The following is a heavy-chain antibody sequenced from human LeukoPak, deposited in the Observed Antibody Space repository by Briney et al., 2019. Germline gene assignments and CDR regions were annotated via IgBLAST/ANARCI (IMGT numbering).Heavy chain of an antibody. CDR3: VREKGDSRGYYGKSFDY. D-gene: IGHD3-22*01. CDR1: GYTFTGYY. Sequence: GASVKVSCKASGYTFTGYYMHWVRQAPGQGLEWVAAISPDSAATHYAQTIQGRFTITRDTSISTVYMELSRLTSDDTAIYYCVREKGDSRGYYGKSFDYWGQGTLVTVSS. J-gene: IGHJ4*02. CDR2: ISPDSAAT. V-gene: IGHV1-2*02.